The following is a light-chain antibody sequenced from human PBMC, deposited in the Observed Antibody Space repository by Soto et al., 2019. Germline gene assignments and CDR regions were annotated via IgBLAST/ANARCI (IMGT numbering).Light chain of an antibody. CDR3: ISYTGRSTSSV. V-gene: IGLV2-14*01. J-gene: IGLJ1*01. CDR1: RSDIGSYNY. Sequence: QSVLTQPASVSGSPGQSITISCSGTRSDIGSYNYVAWYQQFPGKTPKILIYGVSNRPSGVSSRFSGSKYGNTASLTISGLQAEDEADDYCISYTGRSTSSVFGCGTNATV. CDR2: GVS.